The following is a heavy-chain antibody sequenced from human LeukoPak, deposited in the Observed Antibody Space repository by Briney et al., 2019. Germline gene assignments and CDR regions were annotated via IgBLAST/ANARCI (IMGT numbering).Heavy chain of an antibody. Sequence: SETLSLTCTVSGGSISSYYWSWIRQPPGKGLEWIGYIYYSGSTNYNPSLKSRVTLSVDTSKNQFSLKLSSVTAADTAVYYCARFYRYCSSSNCYAFDIWGQGTMVTVSS. J-gene: IGHJ3*02. CDR3: ARFYRYCSSSNCYAFDI. V-gene: IGHV4-59*08. CDR1: GGSISSYY. CDR2: IYYSGST. D-gene: IGHD2-15*01.